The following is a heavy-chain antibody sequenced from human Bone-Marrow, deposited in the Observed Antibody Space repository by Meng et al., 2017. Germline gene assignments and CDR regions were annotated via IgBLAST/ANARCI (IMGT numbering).Heavy chain of an antibody. CDR1: GGSISSSSYY. CDR3: ARSVGLATIPY. J-gene: IGHJ4*02. D-gene: IGHD5-24*01. V-gene: IGHV4-39*07. CDR2: IYYSGST. Sequence: SETLSLTCTVSGGSISSSSYYWGWIRQPPGKGLEWIGGIYYSGSTYYNPSLKSRVTISVDTSKNQFSLKLSSVTAADTAVYYGARSVGLATIPYWGQGTLVTVSS.